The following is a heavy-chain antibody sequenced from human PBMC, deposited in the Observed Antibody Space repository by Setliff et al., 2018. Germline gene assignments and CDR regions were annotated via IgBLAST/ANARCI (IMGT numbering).Heavy chain of an antibody. Sequence: GGSLRLSCAASGFTFSNYAIHWVRQAPGKGLEWVAVISNDGSNKFYADSVKGRFTVSRDISRNTLYLQMNSLRAEDTAVYYCTTVAIQIWSASGAFDIWGRGVLVTVSS. CDR2: ISNDGSNK. CDR1: GFTFSNYA. J-gene: IGHJ3*02. D-gene: IGHD5-18*01. V-gene: IGHV3-30*07. CDR3: TTVAIQIWSASGAFDI.